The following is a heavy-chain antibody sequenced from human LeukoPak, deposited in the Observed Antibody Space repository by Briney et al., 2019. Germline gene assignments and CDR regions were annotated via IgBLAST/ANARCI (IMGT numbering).Heavy chain of an antibody. CDR3: ARDNDYYYGSGSYSPQFDP. Sequence: ASVKVSCEASGYTFTNYGITWVRQTPGQGLEWMGWISPYNGNTNYAQKLQGRLTMTTDTSTNTAYMELRSLTSDDTAVYYCARDNDYYYGSGSYSPQFDPWGQGTLVTVSS. CDR1: GYTFTNYG. J-gene: IGHJ5*02. CDR2: ISPYNGNT. D-gene: IGHD3-10*01. V-gene: IGHV1-18*01.